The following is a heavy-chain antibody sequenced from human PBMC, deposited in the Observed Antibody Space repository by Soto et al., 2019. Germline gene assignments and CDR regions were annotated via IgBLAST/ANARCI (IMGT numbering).Heavy chain of an antibody. Sequence: QVQLVQSGAEVKKHGASVKVSCKASGYTFTSYLMHWVRQAPGQRLEWMGWINAGNGNTKYSQKFQGRVTITRDTSASTAYMELSSLRSDDTAVYYCTSLLYSSGWYVFDYWGQGTLVTVSS. CDR1: GYTFTSYL. J-gene: IGHJ4*02. CDR3: TSLLYSSGWYVFDY. D-gene: IGHD6-19*01. V-gene: IGHV1-3*01. CDR2: INAGNGNT.